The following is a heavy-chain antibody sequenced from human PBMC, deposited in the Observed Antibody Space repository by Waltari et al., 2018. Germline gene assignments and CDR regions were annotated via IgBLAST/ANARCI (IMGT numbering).Heavy chain of an antibody. CDR1: GFTFSTYW. J-gene: IGHJ4*02. CDR3: AGVGDGYNRNY. D-gene: IGHD1-26*01. CDR2: MSTDVNII. V-gene: IGHV3-74*01. Sequence: VQLVESGGGVVQPGGSLRLSCAASGFTFSTYWMPWVRQAPGKGLVGVGRMSTDVNIITYADSVKCRFTISRDNAKNTLYLQMNSLRVEDTAVYYCAGVGDGYNRNYWGQGTLVTVSS.